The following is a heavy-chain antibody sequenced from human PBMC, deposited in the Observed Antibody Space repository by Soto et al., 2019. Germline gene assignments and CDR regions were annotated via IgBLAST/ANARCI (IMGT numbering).Heavy chain of an antibody. CDR3: AKDRPAAGSQWLVPI. CDR2: ISDSGGTT. D-gene: IGHD6-19*01. J-gene: IGHJ4*02. CDR1: GFTFSSCA. Sequence: LRLSCAASGFTFSSCAMSWVRQAPGMGLQWVSAISDSGGTTYYADSVRGRFTISRDNSKSTLYLQLNSLGAEDTAVYYCAKDRPAAGSQWLVPIWGRGTPVTVSS. V-gene: IGHV3-23*01.